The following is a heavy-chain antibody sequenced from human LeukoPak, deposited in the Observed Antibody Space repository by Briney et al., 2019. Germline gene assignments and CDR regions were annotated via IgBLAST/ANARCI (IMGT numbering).Heavy chain of an antibody. CDR1: GGSISSGGYS. CDR3: ARAIRYQLLPDY. CDR2: IYHSGST. J-gene: IGHJ4*02. D-gene: IGHD2-2*01. Sequence: PSQTLSLTCAVSGGSISSGGYSWSWIRQPPGKGLEWIGYIYHSGSTYYNPSLKSRVTISVDRSKNQFSLKLSSVTAADTAVYYCARAIRYQLLPDYWGQGTLVTVSS. V-gene: IGHV4-30-2*01.